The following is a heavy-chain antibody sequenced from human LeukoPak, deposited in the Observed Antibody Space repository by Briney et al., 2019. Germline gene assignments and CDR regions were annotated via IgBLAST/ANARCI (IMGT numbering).Heavy chain of an antibody. D-gene: IGHD6-13*01. V-gene: IGHV3-33*01. CDR2: IWYDGSNK. J-gene: IGHJ4*02. CDR3: ARDQNPRIAAAGFFDY. Sequence: SGRSLRLSCAASGFTFSSYGMHWVRQAPGRGLEWVAVIWYDGSNKYYADSVKGRFTISRDNSKNTLYLQMNSLRAEDTAVYYCARDQNPRIAAAGFFDYWGQGTLVTVSS. CDR1: GFTFSSYG.